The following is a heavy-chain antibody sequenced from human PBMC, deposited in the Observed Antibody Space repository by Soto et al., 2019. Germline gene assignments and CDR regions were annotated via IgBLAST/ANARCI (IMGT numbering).Heavy chain of an antibody. Sequence: KPSETLSLTCAVYGGSFSGYYWSWIRQPPGKGLEWIGEINHSGSTNYNPSLKSRVTISVDTSKNQFSLKLSSVTAADTAVYYCAIEDWNGNAFDIWGQGTMVTVSS. CDR1: GGSFSGYY. V-gene: IGHV4-34*01. D-gene: IGHD1-1*01. J-gene: IGHJ3*02. CDR3: AIEDWNGNAFDI. CDR2: INHSGST.